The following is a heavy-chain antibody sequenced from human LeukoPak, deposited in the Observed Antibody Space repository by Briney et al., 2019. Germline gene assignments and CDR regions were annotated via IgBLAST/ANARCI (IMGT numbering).Heavy chain of an antibody. Sequence: WAAVKVSCKASGYTFTTYGISWVRQAPGQGLEWLGWISAYNGNAYYARNLQGRVTMSTDTSTNTAYMELSSLRSDDTAVYYCARDLYQYDTSGYYQDTFDIWGQGTMVTVSA. D-gene: IGHD3-22*01. V-gene: IGHV1-18*01. CDR1: GYTFTTYG. J-gene: IGHJ3*02. CDR3: ARDLYQYDTSGYYQDTFDI. CDR2: ISAYNGNA.